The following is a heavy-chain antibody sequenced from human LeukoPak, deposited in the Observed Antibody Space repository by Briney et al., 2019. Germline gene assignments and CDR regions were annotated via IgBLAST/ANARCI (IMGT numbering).Heavy chain of an antibody. J-gene: IGHJ5*02. CDR3: ARGIVVVPAAILNWFDP. CDR1: GYTFTGYY. V-gene: IGHV1-2*02. D-gene: IGHD2-2*02. CDR2: INPNSGGT. Sequence: ASVKVSCKASGYTFTGYYMHWVRQAPGQGLEWMGWINPNSGGTNYAQKFQGRVTMTRDTSFSTAYMELSRLRSDDTAVYYCARGIVVVPAAILNWFDPWGQGTLVTVSS.